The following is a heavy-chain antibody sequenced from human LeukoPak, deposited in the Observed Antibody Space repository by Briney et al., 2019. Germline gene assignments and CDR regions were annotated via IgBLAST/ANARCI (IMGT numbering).Heavy chain of an antibody. CDR3: ARDSPDGYFDY. V-gene: IGHV3-33*08. CDR2: IWYDGSNK. Sequence: PGGSLRLSCAASGFTFSSYSMNWVRQAPGKGLEWVAVIWYDGSNKYYAGSVKGRFTISRDNSKNTLYLQMNSLRAEDTAVYYCARDSPDGYFDYWGQGTLVTVSS. J-gene: IGHJ4*02. D-gene: IGHD1-14*01. CDR1: GFTFSSYS.